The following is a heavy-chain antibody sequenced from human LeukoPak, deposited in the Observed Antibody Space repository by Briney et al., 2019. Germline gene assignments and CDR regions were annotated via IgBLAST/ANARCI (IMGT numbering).Heavy chain of an antibody. D-gene: IGHD3-22*01. Sequence: PGRSLRLSCAASGFTFSSYGMHWVRQAPGKGLEWVAAIWYDGSNKYYADSVKGRFTISRDNSKNTLYLQMNSLRAEDTAVYYCARGYYDSSYYYYYGMDVWGQGTTVTVSS. CDR2: IWYDGSNK. V-gene: IGHV3-33*01. CDR1: GFTFSSYG. CDR3: ARGYYDSSYYYYYGMDV. J-gene: IGHJ6*02.